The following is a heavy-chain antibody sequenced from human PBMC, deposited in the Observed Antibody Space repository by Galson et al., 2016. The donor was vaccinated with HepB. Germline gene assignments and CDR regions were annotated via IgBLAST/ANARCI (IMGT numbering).Heavy chain of an antibody. J-gene: IGHJ4*02. CDR1: GFKFSQFY. D-gene: IGHD5/OR15-5a*01. V-gene: IGHV3-72*01. CDR2: TRNRRNSFIT. Sequence: SLRLSCAASGFKFSQFYITWFRQAPGKGLEWVGRTRNRRNSFITEYAASVRGRFTISKDDSKNSVYLQMNSLKTEDTAVYYCVRWVSGAADYWGQGALVTVSS. CDR3: VRWVSGAADY.